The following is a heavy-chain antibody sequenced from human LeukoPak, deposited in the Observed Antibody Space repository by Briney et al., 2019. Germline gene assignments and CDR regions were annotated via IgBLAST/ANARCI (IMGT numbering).Heavy chain of an antibody. CDR3: ASQGAYDSSGYSPDY. V-gene: IGHV3-30*03. J-gene: IGHJ4*02. D-gene: IGHD3-22*01. Sequence: PGRSLRLSCAASGFTFSSYGMHWVRPAPGKGVEWVAVISYDGSNKYYADSVKGRFTISRDNSKNTLYLQMNSLRAEDTAVYYCASQGAYDSSGYSPDYWGQGTLVTVSS. CDR2: ISYDGSNK. CDR1: GFTFSSYG.